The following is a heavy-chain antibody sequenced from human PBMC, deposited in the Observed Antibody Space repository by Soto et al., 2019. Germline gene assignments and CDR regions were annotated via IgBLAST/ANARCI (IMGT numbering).Heavy chain of an antibody. CDR2: IKTKTDGVTT. D-gene: IGHD5-12*01. Sequence: PGGSLRLSCAASGFNSNNAWMSWVRQAPGKGLEWVGRIKTKTDGVTTDYGAPVKGRFTISRDDSKNTLSLQMNSLKIEDTAVYYCATEGLFSGYDWDGHKYWGQGTLVTVSS. CDR1: GFNSNNAW. V-gene: IGHV3-15*01. CDR3: ATEGLFSGYDWDGHKY. J-gene: IGHJ4*02.